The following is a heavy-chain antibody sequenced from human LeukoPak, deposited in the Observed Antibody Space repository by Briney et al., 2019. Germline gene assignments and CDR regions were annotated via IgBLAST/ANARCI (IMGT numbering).Heavy chain of an antibody. CDR2: ISSSSSYI. CDR3: ARRADGDPSNFDY. D-gene: IGHD4-17*01. J-gene: IGHJ4*02. V-gene: IGHV3-21*01. CDR1: GFTFSSYS. Sequence: PGGSLRLSCAASGFTFSSYSMNWIRQAPGKGLEWVSSISSSSSYIYYADSVKGRFTISRDNAKNSLYLQMNSLRAEDTAVYYCARRADGDPSNFDYWGQGTLVTVSS.